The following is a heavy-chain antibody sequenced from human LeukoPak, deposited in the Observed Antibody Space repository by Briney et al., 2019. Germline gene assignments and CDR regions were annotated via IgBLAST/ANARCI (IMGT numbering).Heavy chain of an antibody. J-gene: IGHJ4*02. CDR2: TSSSDPGT. Sequence: ETLSLTCTVSGGSISSSSYYWGWVRQGPGKGLEWVAATSSSDPGTYHADSVRGRFTISRDNSKNTLYLQMNRLRVEDAAVYYCARAPVTSCRGAFCYPFDYWGQGTLVTVSS. V-gene: IGHV3-23*01. CDR3: ARAPVTSCRGAFCYPFDY. CDR1: GGSISSSSYY. D-gene: IGHD2-15*01.